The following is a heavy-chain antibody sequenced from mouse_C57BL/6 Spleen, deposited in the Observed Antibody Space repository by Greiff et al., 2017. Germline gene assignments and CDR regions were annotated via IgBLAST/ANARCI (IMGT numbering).Heavy chain of an antibody. CDR2: INPGSGGT. J-gene: IGHJ2*01. D-gene: IGHD3-2*02. Sequence: LQQSGAELVRPGTSVKVSCKASGYAFTNYLIEWVKQRPGQGLEWIGVINPGSGGTNYNEKFKGKATLTADKSSSTAYMQLSSLTSEDSAVYFCARGSGYVNYFDYWGQGTTLTVSS. CDR1: GYAFTNYL. CDR3: ARGSGYVNYFDY. V-gene: IGHV1-54*01.